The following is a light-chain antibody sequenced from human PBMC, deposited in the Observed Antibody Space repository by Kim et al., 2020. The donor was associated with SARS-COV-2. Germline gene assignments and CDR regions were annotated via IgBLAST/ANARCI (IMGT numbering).Light chain of an antibody. CDR2: DVT. V-gene: IGLV2-14*03. J-gene: IGLJ2*01. CDR3: TSSGSGATVI. CDR1: SSTVGGSEH. Sequence: GQSITMSCTGTSSTVGGSEHVSWYQQYPGKAPKLMIYDVTNRPSGVSTRFSASKSGNTASLTISGLQAEDEADYYCTSSGSGATVIFGGGTQLTVL.